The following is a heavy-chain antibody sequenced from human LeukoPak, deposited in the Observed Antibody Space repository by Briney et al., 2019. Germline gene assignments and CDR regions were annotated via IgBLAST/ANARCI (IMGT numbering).Heavy chain of an antibody. CDR3: AKGYYGDANRSY. V-gene: IGHV3-30*18. D-gene: IGHD4-17*01. CDR1: GFTFSSYG. J-gene: IGHJ4*02. Sequence: GGSLRLSCAASGFTFSSYGMHWVRQAPGKGLEWVAVISYDGSNKYYADSVKGRFTISRDNSKNTLYLQMNSLRAEDTAVYYCAKGYYGDANRSYWGQGTLVTVSS. CDR2: ISYDGSNK.